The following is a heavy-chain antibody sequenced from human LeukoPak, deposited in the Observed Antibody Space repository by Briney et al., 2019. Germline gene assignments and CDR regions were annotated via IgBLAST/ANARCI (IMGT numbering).Heavy chain of an antibody. J-gene: IGHJ1*01. V-gene: IGHV4-30-2*01. D-gene: IGHD1-26*01. CDR2: IYHSGST. CDR3: ARDGVGAPFQH. CDR1: GGSISSGGYS. Sequence: SETLSLTCAVSGGSISSGGYSWSWIRQLPGKGLEWIGYIYHSGSTYYNPSLKSRVTISVDTSKNQFSLKLSSVTAADTAVYYCARDGVGAPFQHWGQGTLVTVSS.